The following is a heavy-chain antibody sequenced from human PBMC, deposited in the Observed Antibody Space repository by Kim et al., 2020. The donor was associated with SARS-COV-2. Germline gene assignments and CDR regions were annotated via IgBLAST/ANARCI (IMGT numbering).Heavy chain of an antibody. CDR3: ARETYYYDSSGYSNTAFFDY. CDR2: INPSGGST. CDR1: GYTFTSYY. Sequence: ASVKVSCKASGYTFTSYYMHWVRQAPGQGLEWMGIINPSGGSTSYAQKFQGRVTMTRDTSTSTVYMELSSLRSEDTAVYYCARETYYYDSSGYSNTAFFDYWGQGTLVTVSS. D-gene: IGHD3-22*01. J-gene: IGHJ4*02. V-gene: IGHV1-46*01.